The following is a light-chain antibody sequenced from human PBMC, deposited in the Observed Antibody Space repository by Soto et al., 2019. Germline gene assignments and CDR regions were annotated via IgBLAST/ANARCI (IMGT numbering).Light chain of an antibody. V-gene: IGKV1-9*01. CDR3: QQSYITPRT. CDR1: QGIGSY. J-gene: IGKJ1*01. Sequence: DIQLTQSPSFLSASVGDRVTITCRASQGIGSYLAWFQQKPGKAPKLLIYEASTLQSGVPSRFSGSESGTEFTLTISSLQPEDFATYYCQQSYITPRTFGQGTKVDIK. CDR2: EAS.